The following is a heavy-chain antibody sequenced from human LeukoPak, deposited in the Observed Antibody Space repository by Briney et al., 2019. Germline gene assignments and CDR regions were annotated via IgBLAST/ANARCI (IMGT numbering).Heavy chain of an antibody. Sequence: GGSLRLSXAASGFTFSSYSMNWVRQSPGKGLEWVSSISSSSSYIYYADSVKGRFTISRDNAKNSLYLQMNSLRAEDTAVYCCARGLRRIAGHHDAFDIWGQGTMVTVSS. CDR1: GFTFSSYS. V-gene: IGHV3-21*01. CDR3: ARGLRRIAGHHDAFDI. J-gene: IGHJ3*02. CDR2: ISSSSSYI. D-gene: IGHD6-13*01.